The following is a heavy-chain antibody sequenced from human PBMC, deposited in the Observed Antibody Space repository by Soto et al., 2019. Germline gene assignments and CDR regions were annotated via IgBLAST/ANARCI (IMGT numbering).Heavy chain of an antibody. CDR2: IYHSGST. J-gene: IGHJ6*03. D-gene: IGHD2-15*01. CDR3: ARDSSAAKTGIVFLSDYYMDV. CDR1: GGSVSSGSYY. V-gene: IGHV4-61*01. Sequence: PSETLSLTCTVSGGSVSSGSYYWSWIRQPPGKALEFIGYIYHSGSTNYNPSLKSRVTMTRDTSISTAYMELSRLRSDDTAVYYCARDSSAAKTGIVFLSDYYMDVWGKGTTVTVSS.